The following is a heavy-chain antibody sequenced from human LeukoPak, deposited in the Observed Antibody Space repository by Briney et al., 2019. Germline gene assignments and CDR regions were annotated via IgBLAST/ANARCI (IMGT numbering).Heavy chain of an antibody. CDR1: GGSFSVYY. V-gene: IGHV4-31*11. D-gene: IGHD3-3*01. J-gene: IGHJ5*02. CDR2: IYYSGST. Sequence: PSETLSLTCAVYGGSFSVYYWSWIRQHPGKGLEWIGYIYYSGSTYYNPSLKSRVTISVDTSKNQFSLKLSSVTAADTAVYYCARSPYDFWSGYINWFDPWGQGTLVTVSS. CDR3: ARSPYDFWSGYINWFDP.